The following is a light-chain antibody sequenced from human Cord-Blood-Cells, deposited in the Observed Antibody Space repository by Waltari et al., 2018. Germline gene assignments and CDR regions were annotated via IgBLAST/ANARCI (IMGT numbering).Light chain of an antibody. CDR2: DVS. CDR1: SSDVGCSNY. J-gene: IGLJ1*01. V-gene: IGLV2-14*01. CDR3: SSYTSSSTYV. Sequence: QSALTQPASVSGSPGQSITISCTGTSSDVGCSNYVSWYQQHPGKAPDLMIYDVSKRPSGVSNRFSGSKSGNTASLTISGLQAEDEADYYCSSYTSSSTYVFGTGTKVTVL.